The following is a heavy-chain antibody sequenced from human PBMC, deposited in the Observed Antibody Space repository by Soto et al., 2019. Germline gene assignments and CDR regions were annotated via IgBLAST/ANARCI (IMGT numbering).Heavy chain of an antibody. Sequence: EVQLLQSGGDLVQPGGSLRLSCAASGFTFSAYAMSWVRQAPGKGLEWVSAISGSGDRTYYADSVKGRFTISRDSSDNTVYLKMNSWRAEDTAIYYCAKDRMYSYGSGILGYLDHWGKGTLVIV. CDR3: AKDRMYSYGSGILGYLDH. V-gene: IGHV3-23*01. CDR2: ISGSGDRT. CDR1: GFTFSAYA. J-gene: IGHJ4*02. D-gene: IGHD3-10*01.